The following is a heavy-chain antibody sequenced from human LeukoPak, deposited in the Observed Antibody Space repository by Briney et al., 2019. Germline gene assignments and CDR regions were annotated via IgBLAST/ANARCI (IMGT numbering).Heavy chain of an antibody. CDR2: IYTSGST. Sequence: SETLSLTCTVSGGSISSGSYYWSWIRQPAGKGLEWIGRIYTSGSTNYNPTLKSRVTISVDTSKNQFSLKLSSVTAADTAVYYCAREGHFWSGYYTHPPLSFDYWGQGTLVTVSS. V-gene: IGHV4-61*02. D-gene: IGHD3-3*02. J-gene: IGHJ4*02. CDR1: GGSISSGSYY. CDR3: AREGHFWSGYYTHPPLSFDY.